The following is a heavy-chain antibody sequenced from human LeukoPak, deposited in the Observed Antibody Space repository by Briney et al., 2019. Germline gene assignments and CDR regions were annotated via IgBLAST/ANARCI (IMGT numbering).Heavy chain of an antibody. D-gene: IGHD2-15*01. CDR3: ARRAVVAARGFDP. Sequence: SETPSLTCTVSGGSISSSSYYWGWIRQPPGKGLEWIGSIYYSGSTYYNPSLKSRVTISVDTSKNQFSLKLSSVTAADTAVYYCARRAVVAARGFDPWGQGTLVTVSS. CDR2: IYYSGST. V-gene: IGHV4-39*01. J-gene: IGHJ5*02. CDR1: GGSISSSSYY.